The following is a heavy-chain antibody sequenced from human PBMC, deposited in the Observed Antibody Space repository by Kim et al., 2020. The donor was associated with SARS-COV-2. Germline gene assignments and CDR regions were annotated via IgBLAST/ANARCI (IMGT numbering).Heavy chain of an antibody. Sequence: SETLSLTCTVSGGSFSSGDYYYWSWIRQHPGKGLEWIGYIYNSGGTYYNPSLMSRVTISIDTSKNHFSLKLSSVTAADTAVYFCARAITGLYYFDYWGQGTLVTVTS. CDR2: IYNSGGT. CDR1: GGSFSSGDYYY. D-gene: IGHD2-8*02. J-gene: IGHJ4*02. CDR3: ARAITGLYYFDY. V-gene: IGHV4-31*03.